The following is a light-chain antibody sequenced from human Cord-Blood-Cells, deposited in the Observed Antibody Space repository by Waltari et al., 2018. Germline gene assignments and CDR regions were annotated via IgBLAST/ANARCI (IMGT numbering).Light chain of an antibody. CDR1: SSAVGSYNI. V-gene: IGLV2-23*01. Sequence: QSALTQPASVSGSPGQSITISCPGTSSAVGSYNIVSWYQQHPGKAPKLMIYEGSKRPSGVSNRFSGSKSGNTASLTISGLQAEDEADYYCCSYAGSSTYGFGTGTKVTVL. J-gene: IGLJ1*01. CDR3: CSYAGSSTYG. CDR2: EGS.